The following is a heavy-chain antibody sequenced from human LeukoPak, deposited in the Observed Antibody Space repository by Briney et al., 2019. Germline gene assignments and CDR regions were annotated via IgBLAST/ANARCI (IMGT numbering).Heavy chain of an antibody. CDR3: ASIAAAGTYFQH. CDR2: IYYSGST. V-gene: IGHV4-59*01. Sequence: SETLSLTCTVSGASISSYYWSWIRQPPGKGLEWIGYIYYSGSTNYNPSLRSRVTILVDTSKNQFSLKLSSVTAADTAVYYCASIAAAGTYFQHWGQGTLVTVSS. J-gene: IGHJ1*01. CDR1: GASISSYY. D-gene: IGHD6-13*01.